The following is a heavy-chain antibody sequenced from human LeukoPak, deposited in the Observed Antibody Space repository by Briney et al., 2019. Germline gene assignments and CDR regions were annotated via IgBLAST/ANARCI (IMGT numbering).Heavy chain of an antibody. V-gene: IGHV5-51*01. CDR2: IYPGDSDT. D-gene: IGHD2-15*01. J-gene: IGHJ4*02. Sequence: PGESLKISCKGSGYSFTTSWIGWVRQMPGKGLEWMGIIYPGDSDTRYSPSFQGQVTISVDKSISTAYLQWSSLKASDTAMYYCATARFCSGGACYAEHWGRGTLVTVSS. CDR3: ATARFCSGGACYAEH. CDR1: GYSFTTSW.